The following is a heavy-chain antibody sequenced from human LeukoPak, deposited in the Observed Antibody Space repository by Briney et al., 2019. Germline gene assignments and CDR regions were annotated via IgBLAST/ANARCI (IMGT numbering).Heavy chain of an antibody. CDR2: IILIFGTA. J-gene: IGHJ4*02. V-gene: IGHV1-69*06. D-gene: IGHD5-12*01. CDR3: ATGVATITSIDY. CDR1: GGTFSSYA. Sequence: ASVKVSCKASGGTFSSYAISWVRQAPGQGPEWMGGIILIFGTANYAQKFQGRVTITADKSTSTAYMELSSLRSEDTAVYYCATGVATITSIDYWGQGTLVTVSS.